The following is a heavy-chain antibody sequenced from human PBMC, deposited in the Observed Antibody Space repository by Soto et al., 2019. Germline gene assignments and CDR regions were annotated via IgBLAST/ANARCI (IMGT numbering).Heavy chain of an antibody. CDR2: INPNSGGT. CDR3: ARDRAVAGSYYYYGMDV. V-gene: IGHV1-2*02. Sequence: GASVKVSCKASGYTFTGYYMHWGRQAPGEGLEWMGWINPNSGGTNYAQKFQGRVTMTTDTSISTHYMELSRLRSDDTAVYYCARDRAVAGSYYYYGMDVWG. CDR1: GYTFTGYY. D-gene: IGHD6-19*01. J-gene: IGHJ6*02.